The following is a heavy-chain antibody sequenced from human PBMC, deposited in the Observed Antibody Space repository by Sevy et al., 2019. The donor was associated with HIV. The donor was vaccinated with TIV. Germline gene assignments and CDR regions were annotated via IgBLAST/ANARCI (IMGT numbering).Heavy chain of an antibody. CDR1: GGSISSYY. CDR3: ARAPHYDFWSGYHYYYYMDV. D-gene: IGHD3-3*01. CDR2: IYYSGST. Sequence: SETLSLTCTVSGGSISSYYWSWIRQPPGKGLEWIGYIYYSGSTNYNPSLKSRVTIPVDTSKNQFSLKLSSVTAADTAVYYCARAPHYDFWSGYHYYYYMDVWGKGTTVTVSS. J-gene: IGHJ6*03. V-gene: IGHV4-59*01.